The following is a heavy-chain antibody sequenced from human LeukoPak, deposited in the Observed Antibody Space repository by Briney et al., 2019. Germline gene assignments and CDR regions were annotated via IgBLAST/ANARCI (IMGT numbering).Heavy chain of an antibody. V-gene: IGHV3-23*01. CDR1: GFTFSSYA. CDR3: ARTGYCSSTSCSAGFDP. CDR2: LSGGGGST. D-gene: IGHD2-2*01. Sequence: GGSLKLSCAASGFTFSSYAMSWVRQAPGKGLDWVSGLSGGGGSTYYADSVKGRFTIPRDNSKNTLYLQMNSLRAEDTAVYYCARTGYCSSTSCSAGFDPWGQGTLVTVSS. J-gene: IGHJ5*02.